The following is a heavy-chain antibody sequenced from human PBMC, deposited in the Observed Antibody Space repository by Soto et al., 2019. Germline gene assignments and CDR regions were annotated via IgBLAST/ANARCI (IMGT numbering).Heavy chain of an antibody. V-gene: IGHV1-18*04. D-gene: IGHD2-21*02. CDR3: ARVSGDWNYWYFDL. CDR1: GYTFSSYG. CDR2: ISADNGNT. Sequence: GASVKVSCKASGYTFSSYGISWVRQAPGQGLEWMGWISADNGNTNYAQRLQGRVTMTTDTSTSTAYMGLRSLRSDDTAVYYCARVSGDWNYWYFDLWGRGTLVTVSS. J-gene: IGHJ2*01.